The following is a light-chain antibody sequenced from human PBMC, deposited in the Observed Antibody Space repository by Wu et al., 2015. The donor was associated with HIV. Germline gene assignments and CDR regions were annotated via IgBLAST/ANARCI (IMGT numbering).Light chain of an antibody. CDR3: QQLNSFPLT. V-gene: IGKV1-13*02. J-gene: IGKJ5*01. CDR2: DAS. CDR1: QDISTY. Sequence: AIQLTQSPSSLSASIGDRVNITCRASQDISTYLAWYQQTPGKAPRVLIYDASTLQSGVSSRFSGSGSGADFTLTISGLQREDFALYFCQQLNSFPLTFGQGSRLEI.